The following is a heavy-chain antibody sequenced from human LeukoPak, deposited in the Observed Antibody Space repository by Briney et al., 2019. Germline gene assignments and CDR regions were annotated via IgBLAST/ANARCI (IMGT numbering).Heavy chain of an antibody. CDR3: AKDTRYSYGYGMDV. V-gene: IGHV3-9*01. CDR1: GFTFDDYA. J-gene: IGHJ6*02. Sequence: AGGSLGLSCAASGFTFDDYAMNWVRQAPGKGLEWVSGITWNSGSTGYADSVKGRFTISRDNAKNSLYLQMNSLRAEDTALYYCAKDTRYSYGYGMDVWGQGTTVTVSS. D-gene: IGHD5-18*01. CDR2: ITWNSGST.